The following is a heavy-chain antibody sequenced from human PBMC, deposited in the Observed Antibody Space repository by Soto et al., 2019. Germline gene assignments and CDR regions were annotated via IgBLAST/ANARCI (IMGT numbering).Heavy chain of an antibody. J-gene: IGHJ4*02. V-gene: IGHV3-48*01. Sequence: GGSLRLSCAASGFTFSSYSMNWVRQAPGKGLEWVSYISSSRSTIYYANSVKGRFSISRDNAKNSLYLQMNSLRGEDTAVYYCARDPTYDFDSSHYYARPEYDYWGQGTLVTVSS. CDR1: GFTFSSYS. CDR2: ISSSRSTI. CDR3: ARDPTYDFDSSHYYARPEYDY. D-gene: IGHD3-22*01.